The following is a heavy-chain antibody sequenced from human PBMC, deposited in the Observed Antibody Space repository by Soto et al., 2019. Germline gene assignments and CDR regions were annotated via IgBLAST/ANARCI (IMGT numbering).Heavy chain of an antibody. CDR2: IHHSGST. CDR1: SGSISSSNW. Sequence: QVQLQESGPGLEKPSGTLSLTCAVSSGSISSSNWWSWVRQPPGKGLEWIGEIHHSGSTNYNPSLKSRVTISIDKSKNQFPLNLKSVTAADTAVYYCAKKGQSSSLDFWGQGTLVSVSS. CDR3: AKKGQSSSLDF. V-gene: IGHV4-4*02. D-gene: IGHD1-26*01. J-gene: IGHJ4*02.